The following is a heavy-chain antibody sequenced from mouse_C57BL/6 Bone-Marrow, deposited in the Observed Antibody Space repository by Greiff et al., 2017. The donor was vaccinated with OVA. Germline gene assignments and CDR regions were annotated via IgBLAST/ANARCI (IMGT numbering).Heavy chain of an antibody. Sequence: DVKLVESEGGLVQPGSSMKLSCTASGFTFSDYYMAWVRQVPEKGLEWVANINYDGSSTYYLDSLKSRFIISRDNAKNILYLQMSSLKSEDTATYYCARDGDGYYWYFDVWGTGTTVTVSS. J-gene: IGHJ1*03. V-gene: IGHV5-16*01. D-gene: IGHD2-3*01. CDR2: INYDGSST. CDR3: ARDGDGYYWYFDV. CDR1: GFTFSDYY.